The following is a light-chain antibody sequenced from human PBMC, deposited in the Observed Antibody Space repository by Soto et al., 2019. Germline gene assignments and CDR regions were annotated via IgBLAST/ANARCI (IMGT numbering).Light chain of an antibody. V-gene: IGKV3-15*01. CDR3: QQYNNWPPWT. CDR2: GAS. Sequence: EIVMTQSPATLSVSQGERATLSCRASQSVRSNLAWYQQKPGQAPRLLIYGASTRATGIPARFSGSGSGTEFTLTISSLKSEDFAVYYCQQYNNWPPWTFGQGTKVEIK. CDR1: QSVRSN. J-gene: IGKJ1*01.